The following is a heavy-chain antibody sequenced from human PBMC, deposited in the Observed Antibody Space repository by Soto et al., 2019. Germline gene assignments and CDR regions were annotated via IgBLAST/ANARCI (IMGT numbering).Heavy chain of an antibody. V-gene: IGHV1-8*01. Sequence: APVKVSCKASGYTFTSYDINWVRQATGPGLEWMGWMNPNSGNTGYAQKFQGRVTMTRNTSINTAYMELSSLRSEDTAVYFCAREGGYSGYDLDYWGPGTLVTVSS. CDR2: MNPNSGNT. CDR3: AREGGYSGYDLDY. CDR1: GYTFTSYD. D-gene: IGHD5-12*01. J-gene: IGHJ4*02.